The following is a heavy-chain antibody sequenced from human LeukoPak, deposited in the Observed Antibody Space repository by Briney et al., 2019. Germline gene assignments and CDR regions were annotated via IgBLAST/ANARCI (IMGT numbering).Heavy chain of an antibody. CDR1: GGTFSSYA. CDR3: ATPHKYYDVWRGYCPFDN. V-gene: IGHV1-69*13. J-gene: IGHJ4*02. Sequence: GASVKVSCKASGGTFSSYAISWVRQAPGQGLEWVGGIIPIFGTANYAQKFQGRVTITADESTTTAYMELSSLRSEDTALYYCATPHKYYDVWRGYCPFDNWGQGTLVTVSS. D-gene: IGHD3-3*01. CDR2: IIPIFGTA.